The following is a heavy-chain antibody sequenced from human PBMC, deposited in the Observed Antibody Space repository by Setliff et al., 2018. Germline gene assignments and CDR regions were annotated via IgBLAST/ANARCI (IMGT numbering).Heavy chain of an antibody. CDR1: GYSFSDFY. J-gene: IGHJ4*02. Sequence: ASVKVSCKASGYSFSDFYIHWVRQVPGRGPEWMGSINPKSGVTRYVQKFQGRVTITRDTSISTAYMELSRLRSDDTAVYFCAKQGDLAFDYWGQGTQVTVSS. CDR3: AKQGDLAFDY. D-gene: IGHD3-16*01. V-gene: IGHV1-2*02. CDR2: INPKSGVT.